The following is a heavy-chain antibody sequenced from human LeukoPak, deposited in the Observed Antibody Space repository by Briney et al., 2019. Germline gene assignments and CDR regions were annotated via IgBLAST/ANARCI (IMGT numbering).Heavy chain of an antibody. Sequence: SETLSLTCTVSGGSISSGSYYWSWIRQPAGKGLEWIGRIYTSGSTNYNPSLKSRVTISVDTSKNQLSLKLSSVTAADTAVYYCARGGKRPNWFDPWGQGTLVTVSS. CDR1: GGSISSGSYY. J-gene: IGHJ5*02. D-gene: IGHD1-26*01. V-gene: IGHV4-61*02. CDR2: IYTSGST. CDR3: ARGGKRPNWFDP.